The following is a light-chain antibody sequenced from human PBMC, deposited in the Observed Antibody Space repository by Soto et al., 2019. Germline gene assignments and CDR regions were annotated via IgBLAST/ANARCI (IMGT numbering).Light chain of an antibody. Sequence: QSALTQPASVSGSPGQSITISCTGTSSDVGGYNYVSWYQQHPGKAPKLMIYDVSYRPSGVSNRFSGSKSGNTASLTISGLPAEDEADYYCSSYTSSSPLEVFGTGTKVTVL. CDR1: SSDVGGYNY. V-gene: IGLV2-14*03. CDR3: SSYTSSSPLEV. J-gene: IGLJ1*01. CDR2: DVS.